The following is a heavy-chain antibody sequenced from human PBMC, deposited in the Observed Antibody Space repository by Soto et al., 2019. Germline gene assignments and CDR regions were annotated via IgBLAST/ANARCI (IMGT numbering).Heavy chain of an antibody. CDR3: AEDAPWLGRNFDY. D-gene: IGHD6-19*01. J-gene: IGHJ4*02. Sequence: EVQLLESGGALVQPGGSLRLSCAASGFTFSSFAMYWVRQAPGKGLQWLSLISNSGGLTYYADSVKGRFTISRDNSKDTLYLQMKSLRADDTAVYFCAEDAPWLGRNFDYWGQGTQVTVSS. V-gene: IGHV3-23*01. CDR2: ISNSGGLT. CDR1: GFTFSSFA.